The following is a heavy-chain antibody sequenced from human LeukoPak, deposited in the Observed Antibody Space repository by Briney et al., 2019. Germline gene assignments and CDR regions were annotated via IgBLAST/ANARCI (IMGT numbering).Heavy chain of an antibody. D-gene: IGHD3-22*01. CDR2: IRFDGSNK. V-gene: IGHV3-30*02. Sequence: GGSLRLFCAASGFTFSSYGMHWVRQAPGKGLEWVSFIRFDGSNKYYADSVKGRFTISRDNSKDTLYLQMNSLRAEDTAVYYCAKDKPYYYYDSSGSLDYWGQGTLVTVSS. CDR3: AKDKPYYYYDSSGSLDY. CDR1: GFTFSSYG. J-gene: IGHJ4*02.